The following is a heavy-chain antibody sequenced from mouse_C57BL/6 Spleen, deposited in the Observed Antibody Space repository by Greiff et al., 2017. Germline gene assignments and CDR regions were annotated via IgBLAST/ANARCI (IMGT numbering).Heavy chain of an antibody. CDR3: ARAGYGKLAY. Sequence: VQLQQSGAELVKPGASVKISCKASGYAFSSYWLNWVMQRPGTGLEWIGQIYPGDGDTNYNGKFKGKATRTADKTSSTAYMQISSLTSEDSAVYFCARAGYGKLAYWGQGTLVTVSA. D-gene: IGHD2-10*02. CDR2: IYPGDGDT. CDR1: GYAFSSYW. V-gene: IGHV1-80*01. J-gene: IGHJ3*01.